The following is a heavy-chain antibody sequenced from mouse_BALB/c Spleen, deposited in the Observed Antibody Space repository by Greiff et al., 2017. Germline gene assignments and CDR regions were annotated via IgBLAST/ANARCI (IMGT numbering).Heavy chain of an antibody. CDR2: IDPANGNT. Sequence: VQLKQSGAELVKPGASVKLSCTASGFNIKDTYMHWVKQRPEQGLEWIGRIDPANGNTKYDPKFQGKATITADTSSNTAYLQLSSLTSEDTAVYYCATPYDGDAMDYWGQGTSVTVSS. CDR1: GFNIKDTY. V-gene: IGHV14-3*02. J-gene: IGHJ4*01. CDR3: ATPYDGDAMDY. D-gene: IGHD2-14*01.